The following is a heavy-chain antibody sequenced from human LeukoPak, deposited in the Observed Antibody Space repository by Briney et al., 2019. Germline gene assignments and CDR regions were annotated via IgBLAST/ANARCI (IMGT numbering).Heavy chain of an antibody. D-gene: IGHD3-22*01. V-gene: IGHV1-2*02. CDR2: INPNSGGT. Sequence: ASVKVSCKASGYTFTGYYMHWVRQAPGQGLEWMGWINPNSGGTNYAQKFQGRVTMTRDTSISTAYMELSRLRSDDTAVYYCARESSYHDSSGYQLFDYWGQGTLVTVSS. CDR3: ARESSYHDSSGYQLFDY. J-gene: IGHJ4*02. CDR1: GYTFTGYY.